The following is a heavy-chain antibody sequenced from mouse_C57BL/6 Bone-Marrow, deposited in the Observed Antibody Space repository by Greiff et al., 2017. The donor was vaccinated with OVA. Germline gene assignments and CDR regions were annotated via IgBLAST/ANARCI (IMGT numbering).Heavy chain of an antibody. J-gene: IGHJ1*03. CDR3: ARFGSSPYWYFDV. V-gene: IGHV1-22*01. CDR1: GYTFTDYN. Sequence: EVKVVESGPELVKPGASVKMSCKASGYTFTDYNMHWVKQSHGKSLEWIGYINPNNGGTSYNQKFKGKATLTVNKSSSTAYMELRSLTSEDSAVYYCARFGSSPYWYFDVWGTGTTVTVSS. D-gene: IGHD1-1*01. CDR2: INPNNGGT.